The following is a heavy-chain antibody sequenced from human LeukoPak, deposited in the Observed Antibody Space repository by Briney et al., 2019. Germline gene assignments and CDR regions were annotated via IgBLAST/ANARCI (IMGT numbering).Heavy chain of an antibody. CDR2: IIPIFGTA. Sequence: ASVTVSCTASGGTFSGYAISWVRQAPGQGLEWMGGIIPIFGTANYAQKFQGRVTITADESTSTAYMELSSLRSEDTAVYYCAREYYYGSGSYPDLTVDYWGQGTLVTVSS. V-gene: IGHV1-69*13. CDR3: AREYYYGSGSYPDLTVDY. CDR1: GGTFSGYA. D-gene: IGHD3-10*01. J-gene: IGHJ4*02.